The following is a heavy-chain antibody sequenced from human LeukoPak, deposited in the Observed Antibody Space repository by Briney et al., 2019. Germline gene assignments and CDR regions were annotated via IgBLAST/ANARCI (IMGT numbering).Heavy chain of an antibody. D-gene: IGHD6-19*01. J-gene: IGHJ5*02. CDR1: GFTFSSYG. V-gene: IGHV3-30*02. CDR2: IRYDGSNK. Sequence: PGGSLRLSCAASGFTFSSYGMHWVRQAPGKGLEWVAFIRYDGSNKYYADSVKGRFTISRDNSKNTLYLQMNSLRAEDTAVYYCAKASSGWYGSNWFDPWGQGTLVTVSS. CDR3: AKASSGWYGSNWFDP.